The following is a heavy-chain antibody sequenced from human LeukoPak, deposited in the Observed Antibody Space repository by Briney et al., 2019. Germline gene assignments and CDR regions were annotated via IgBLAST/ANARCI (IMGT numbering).Heavy chain of an antibody. CDR2: IYVGGST. CDR1: GFTVSNSY. V-gene: IGHV3-53*01. Sequence: GGSLRLSCAASGFTVSNSYMSWVRQAPGTGLEWVSMIYVGGSTFYAGSVKGRFTISRDNSKNTLYLQMDSLRAEDTAIYYCTRAALNDYAANWGQGSLVTVSS. J-gene: IGHJ4*02. D-gene: IGHD4-17*01. CDR3: TRAALNDYAAN.